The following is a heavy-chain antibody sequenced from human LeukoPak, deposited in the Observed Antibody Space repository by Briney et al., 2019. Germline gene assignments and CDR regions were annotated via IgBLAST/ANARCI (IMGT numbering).Heavy chain of an antibody. CDR3: ARLGREVGGPNWFAP. CDR1: GFSFSSNW. Sequence: GGSLRLSCAAPGFSFSSNWMGWVRQAPGKGLEWVAHIKRDGSQKYYLDSVKGRFTISRDNAKNSLYLQMNSLRVEDTAVYYCARLGREVGGPNWFAPWGQGTLVPFSP. CDR2: IKRDGSQK. J-gene: IGHJ5*02. V-gene: IGHV3-7*01. D-gene: IGHD1-26*01.